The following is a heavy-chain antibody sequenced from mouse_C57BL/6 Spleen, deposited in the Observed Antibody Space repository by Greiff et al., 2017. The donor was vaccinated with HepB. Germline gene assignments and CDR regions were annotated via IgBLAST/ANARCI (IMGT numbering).Heavy chain of an antibody. D-gene: IGHD2-4*01. CDR3: ARWRLRGGGEGPYAMDY. Sequence: VQLQQPGTELVKPGASVKLSCKASGYTFTSYWMHWVKQRPGQGLEWIGNINPSNGGTNYNEKFKSKATLTVDKSSSAAYMQLSSLTSEDSAVYYCARWRLRGGGEGPYAMDYWGQGTSVTVSS. CDR1: GYTFTSYW. CDR2: INPSNGGT. J-gene: IGHJ4*01. V-gene: IGHV1-53*01.